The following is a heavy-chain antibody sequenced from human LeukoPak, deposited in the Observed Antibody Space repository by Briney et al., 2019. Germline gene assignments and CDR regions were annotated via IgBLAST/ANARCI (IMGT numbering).Heavy chain of an antibody. V-gene: IGHV4-59*01. CDR3: ARAYDFWSGYYINWFDP. D-gene: IGHD3-3*01. CDR2: IYYSGST. CDR1: GGSISSYY. J-gene: IGHJ5*02. Sequence: SETLSLTCTVSGGSISSYYWSWIRQPPGKGLEWIGYIYYSGSTNYNPSLKSRVTILVDTSKNQFSLKLSSVTAADTAVYYCARAYDFWSGYYINWFDPWGQGTLVTVSS.